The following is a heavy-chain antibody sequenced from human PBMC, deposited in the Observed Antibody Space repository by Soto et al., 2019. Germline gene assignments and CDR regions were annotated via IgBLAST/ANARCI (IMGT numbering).Heavy chain of an antibody. J-gene: IGHJ4*02. D-gene: IGHD4-17*01. Sequence: VGSLRLSCAASGFTLSSSAMHWVRQAPGKGLEWVAIISYDGSNKYYADSVKGRFTISRDNSKNTLHLQMNSLRTEDTAVYYCAVHYGDYLLDYWGQGTLVTVSS. V-gene: IGHV3-30-3*01. CDR3: AVHYGDYLLDY. CDR2: ISYDGSNK. CDR1: GFTLSSSA.